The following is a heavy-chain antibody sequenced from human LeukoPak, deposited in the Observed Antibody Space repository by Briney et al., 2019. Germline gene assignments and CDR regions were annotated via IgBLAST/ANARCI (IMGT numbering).Heavy chain of an antibody. CDR2: INHSGST. V-gene: IGHV4-34*01. CDR3: ARDAYCSSSNCYGYYFDY. J-gene: IGHJ4*02. Sequence: SETLSLTCAVYGGSFSGYYWSWIRQPPGKGLEWIGEINHSGSTNYNPSLKSRVTISVDTSKNQFSLKLSSVTAADTAVYYCARDAYCSSSNCYGYYFDYWGQGTLVTVSS. CDR1: GGSFSGYY. D-gene: IGHD2-2*01.